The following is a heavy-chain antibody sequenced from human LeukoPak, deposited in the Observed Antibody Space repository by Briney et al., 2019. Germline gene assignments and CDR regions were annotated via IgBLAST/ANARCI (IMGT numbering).Heavy chain of an antibody. Sequence: GGSLRLSCAASGFTFNNYAMSWVRQAPGKGLEWVSAISGSGGATYYSDSVQGRFTTSRDNSKNTLFLHMNSLRVEDTAVYYCAKAPPAATKYYYGMDVWGQGTTVTVSS. CDR2: ISGSGGAT. CDR1: GFTFNNYA. J-gene: IGHJ6*02. D-gene: IGHD2-2*01. CDR3: AKAPPAATKYYYGMDV. V-gene: IGHV3-23*01.